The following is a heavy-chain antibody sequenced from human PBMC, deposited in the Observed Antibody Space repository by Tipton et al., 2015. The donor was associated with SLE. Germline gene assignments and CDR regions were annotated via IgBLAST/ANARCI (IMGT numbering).Heavy chain of an antibody. CDR3: ARGEMDVFDI. CDR1: GGSINNYY. Sequence: TLSLTCAVSGGSINNYYWSWIRQPPGKGLEWIGYIYYSGSTNYNPPLRSRVTMSVDTSKNQFSLKLSSVTAADTALYYCARGEMDVFDIWGQGTVVSVSS. J-gene: IGHJ3*02. V-gene: IGHV4-59*01. CDR2: IYYSGST.